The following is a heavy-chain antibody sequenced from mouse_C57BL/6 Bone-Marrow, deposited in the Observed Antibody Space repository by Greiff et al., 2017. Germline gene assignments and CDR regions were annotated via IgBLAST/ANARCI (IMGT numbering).Heavy chain of an antibody. J-gene: IGHJ2*01. CDR3: ARKEFDYGSYFDY. CDR1: GYSFTDYN. CDR2: INPNYGTT. V-gene: IGHV1-39*01. Sequence: EVKLMESGPELVKPGASVKISCKASGYSFTDYNMNWVKQSNGKSLEWIGVINPNYGTTSYNQKFKGKATLTVDQSSSPAYMQLNSLTSEDSAVYYCARKEFDYGSYFDYWGQGTTLTVSS. D-gene: IGHD1-1*01.